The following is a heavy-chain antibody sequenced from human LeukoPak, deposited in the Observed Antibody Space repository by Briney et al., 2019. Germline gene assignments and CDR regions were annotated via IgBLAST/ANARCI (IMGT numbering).Heavy chain of an antibody. CDR1: GDSFSSNA. J-gene: IGHJ4*02. V-gene: IGHV3-23*01. D-gene: IGHD2-15*01. CDR3: PEFKISLADLLVVFFDY. Sequence: PGGSLRLSCAASGDSFSSNAMSWDRQAPGKGLELVSGISGSGGTTYYADSVKGRFTFSRDNSKNSLHLQMNSLKATDMDLCDCPEFKISLADLLVVFFDYWGQGILDTVSS. CDR2: ISGSGGTT.